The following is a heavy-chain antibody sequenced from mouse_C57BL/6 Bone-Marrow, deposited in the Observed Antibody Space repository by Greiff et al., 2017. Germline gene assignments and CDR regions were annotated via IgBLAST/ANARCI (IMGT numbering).Heavy chain of an antibody. CDR3: ARKGITTVVDWYFDV. J-gene: IGHJ1*03. D-gene: IGHD1-1*01. CDR2: INPNNGGT. V-gene: IGHV1-18*01. Sequence: VQLKESGPELVKPGASVKIPCKASGYTFTDYNMDWVKQSHGKSLEWIGDINPNNGGTIYNQKFKGKATLTVDKSSSTAYMELRSLTSEDTAVYYGARKGITTVVDWYFDVWGTGTTVTVSS. CDR1: GYTFTDYN.